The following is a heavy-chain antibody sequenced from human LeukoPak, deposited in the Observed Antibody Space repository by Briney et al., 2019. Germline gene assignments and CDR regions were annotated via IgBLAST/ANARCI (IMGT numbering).Heavy chain of an antibody. J-gene: IGHJ4*02. CDR3: ARDFRRAAAGDDY. CDR1: GFTFSSYS. D-gene: IGHD6-13*01. Sequence: PGGSLRLSCAASGFTFSSYSMNWVRQAPGKGLEWVSYVSSSSTIYYADSVKGRFTISRDNAKNSLYLQMNSVRAEDTAVYYCARDFRRAAAGDDYWGQGTLVTVSS. V-gene: IGHV3-48*04. CDR2: VSSSSTI.